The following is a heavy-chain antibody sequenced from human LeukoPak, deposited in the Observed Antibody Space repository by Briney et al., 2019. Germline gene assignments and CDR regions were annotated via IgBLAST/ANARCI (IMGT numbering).Heavy chain of an antibody. CDR3: AILYGDYEYYFDY. J-gene: IGHJ4*02. D-gene: IGHD4-17*01. Sequence: SQTLSLTCAVYGESFSGYYWSWIRQPPGKGLEWIGEINHSGSTNYNPSLKSRVTISVDTSKNQFSLKLSSGTAADTAVYYCAILYGDYEYYFDYWGQGTLVTVSS. V-gene: IGHV4-34*01. CDR2: INHSGST. CDR1: GESFSGYY.